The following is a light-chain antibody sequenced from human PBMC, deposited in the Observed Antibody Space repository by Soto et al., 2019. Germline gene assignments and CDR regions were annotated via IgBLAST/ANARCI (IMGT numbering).Light chain of an antibody. CDR2: RAS. Sequence: EIVMTQSPATLAGSPGETVTLSCRASQSLSGNLAWYQQKPGQAPRLLIFRASTRATGVPARFSGRVPGTEFTLTISGLQSGDFAVYYCQQYSKWPPWTFGPGTNV. J-gene: IGKJ1*01. CDR1: QSLSGN. CDR3: QQYSKWPPWT. V-gene: IGKV3-15*01.